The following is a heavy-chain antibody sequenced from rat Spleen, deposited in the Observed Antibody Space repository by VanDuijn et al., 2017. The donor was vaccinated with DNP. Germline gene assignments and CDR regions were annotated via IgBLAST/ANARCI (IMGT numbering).Heavy chain of an antibody. CDR1: GFTFSDHN. D-gene: IGHD1-4*01. CDR3: AGRPPPTRGPFDY. V-gene: IGHV5-7*01. CDR2: ISYDGSDT. Sequence: EVQLVESGGGLVQPGRSLKLSCAASGFTFSDHNMAWVRQAPKKSLEWVATISYDGSDTYYRDSVKGRFTISRDNAKSTLYLQMDSLRSEDTATYYWAGRPPPTRGPFDYWGQGVTVTVSS. J-gene: IGHJ2*01.